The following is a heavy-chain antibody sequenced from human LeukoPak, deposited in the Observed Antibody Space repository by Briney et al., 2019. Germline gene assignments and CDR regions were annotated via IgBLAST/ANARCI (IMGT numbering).Heavy chain of an antibody. J-gene: IGHJ4*03. V-gene: IGHV3-23*01. CDR3: AKDWYYDFWSGSDY. CDR2: ISGSGGST. CDR1: GYSFTSYW. Sequence: GESLKISCKGSGYSFTSYWIGWVRQAPGKGLEWVSAISGSGGSTYYADSVKGRFTISRDNSKNTLYLQMNSLRAEDTAVYYCAKDWYYDFWSGSDYWGQGTTVTVSS. D-gene: IGHD3-3*01.